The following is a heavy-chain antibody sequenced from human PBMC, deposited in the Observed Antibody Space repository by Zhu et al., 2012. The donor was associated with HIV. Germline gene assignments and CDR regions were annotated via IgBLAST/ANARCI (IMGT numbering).Heavy chain of an antibody. CDR2: IYHSGRT. CDR1: GYSISNGYY. J-gene: IGHJ5*02. D-gene: IGHD5-24*01. V-gene: IGHV4-38-2*01. CDR3: ARRVEMATPRNYFDA. Sequence: QVQLQESGPGLVRPSETLSLTCVVSGYSISNGYYWGWIRQPPGKGLEWIGSIYHSGRTYYNPSLESRVTISVDTSKNQFSLQLRSVTAADTAIYYCARRVEMATPRNYFDAWGQGTLVTVXS.